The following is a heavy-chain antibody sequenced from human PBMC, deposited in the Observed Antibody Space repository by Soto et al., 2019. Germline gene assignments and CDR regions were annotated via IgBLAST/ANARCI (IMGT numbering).Heavy chain of an antibody. V-gene: IGHV5-51*01. Sequence: GESLKISCKGPGHLFNNHWIGWVRQTPGKGLEWMGLIFTRDSETKTSPSFQGHVSFSVDNSINTVYLQWTSLKTTDTGIYFCARGYFDSGHGYDLWGQGTLVTVSS. CDR1: GHLFNNHW. J-gene: IGHJ5*02. CDR2: IFTRDSET. D-gene: IGHD3-10*01. CDR3: ARGYFDSGHGYDL.